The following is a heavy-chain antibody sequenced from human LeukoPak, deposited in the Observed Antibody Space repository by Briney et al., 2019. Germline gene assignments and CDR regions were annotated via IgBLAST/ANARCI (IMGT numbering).Heavy chain of an antibody. Sequence: SVKVPCKASGGTFSSYAISWVRQAPGQGLEWMGGIIPIFGTANYAQKFQGRVTITTDESTSTAYMELSSLRSEDTAVYYCASANSSSSTMVYMDVWGKGTTVTVSS. CDR1: GGTFSSYA. J-gene: IGHJ6*03. D-gene: IGHD6-6*01. CDR2: IIPIFGTA. CDR3: ASANSSSSTMVYMDV. V-gene: IGHV1-69*05.